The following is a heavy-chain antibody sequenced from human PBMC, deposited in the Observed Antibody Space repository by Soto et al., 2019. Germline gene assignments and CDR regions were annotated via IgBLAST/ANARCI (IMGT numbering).Heavy chain of an antibody. V-gene: IGHV3-23*01. Sequence: EVQLLESGGGLVQPGGSLRLSCAASRFTFSSYAMNWVRQAPGKGLEWVSVISGSGGSTYYADSVKGRFTISRDNSKTTLYLQMNSLSADDTAVYYCARRSSGWYFDYWGQGTLVTVSS. J-gene: IGHJ4*02. CDR3: ARRSSGWYFDY. CDR1: RFTFSSYA. D-gene: IGHD6-19*01. CDR2: ISGSGGST.